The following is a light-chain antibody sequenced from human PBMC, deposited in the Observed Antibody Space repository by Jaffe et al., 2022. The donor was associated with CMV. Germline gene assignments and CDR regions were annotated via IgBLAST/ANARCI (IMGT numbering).Light chain of an antibody. CDR1: NIGSKG. Sequence: SYILTQSPSLSVAPGMTARITCGGNNIGSKGVHWYQQRPGQAPVLVIYYDTDRPSGIPERFSGSNSGNTATLTISGVEAGDEADYYCQVWDTSSDQSLFGGGTKLTVL. CDR2: YDT. V-gene: IGLV3-21*04. CDR3: QVWDTSSDQSL. J-gene: IGLJ3*02.